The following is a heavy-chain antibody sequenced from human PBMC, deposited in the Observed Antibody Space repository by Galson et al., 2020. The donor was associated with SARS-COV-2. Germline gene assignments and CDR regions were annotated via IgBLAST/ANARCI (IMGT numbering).Heavy chain of an antibody. CDR3: ATTPAVVVAATHWFDP. J-gene: IGHJ5*02. D-gene: IGHD2-15*01. V-gene: IGHV1-24*01. CDR1: GYTLTELS. Sequence: ASVKVSCKVSGYTLTELSMHWVRQAPRKGLEWMGGFDPEDGETIYAQTFQGRVTMTEDTSTDTAYMELSSLRSEDTAVYYCATTPAVVVAATHWFDPWGQGTLVTVSS. CDR2: FDPEDGET.